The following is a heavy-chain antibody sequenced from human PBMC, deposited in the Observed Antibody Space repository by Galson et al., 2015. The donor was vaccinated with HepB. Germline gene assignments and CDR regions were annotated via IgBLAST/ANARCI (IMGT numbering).Heavy chain of an antibody. CDR2: INRDGSST. CDR3: ARAVRQWELDYWYFDV. CDR1: GFTFSSYW. J-gene: IGHJ2*01. Sequence: SLRLSCAASGFTFSSYWIHWVRQAPGKGLVWVSRINRDGSSTSYADSVKGRFTISRDNAKNTLYLKVNSLRAEDTAVYYCARAVRQWELDYWYFDVWGRGTLVTVSS. V-gene: IGHV3-74*01. D-gene: IGHD1-26*01.